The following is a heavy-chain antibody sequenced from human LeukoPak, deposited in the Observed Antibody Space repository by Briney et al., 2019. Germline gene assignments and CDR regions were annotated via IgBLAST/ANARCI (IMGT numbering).Heavy chain of an antibody. CDR1: GYTFTGYY. Sequence: ASVKVSCKASGYTFTGYYMHWVRQAPGPGHEWMGRINHNSRRNNYAQQFPGGVTRSRDTSISTAYMELSRVRSDDTAVYYCARPRDPWKQLWFDSWGQGTLVTVSS. V-gene: IGHV1-2*06. CDR2: INHNSRRN. J-gene: IGHJ5*01. CDR3: ARPRDPWKQLWFDS. D-gene: IGHD5-18*01.